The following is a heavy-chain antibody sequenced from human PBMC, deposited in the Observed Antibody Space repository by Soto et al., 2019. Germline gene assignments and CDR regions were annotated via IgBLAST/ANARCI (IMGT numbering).Heavy chain of an antibody. CDR3: AAGRYSYGPFFDY. D-gene: IGHD5-18*01. Sequence: GGSLRLSCAASGFTFSSYGMHWVRQAPDKGLEWVAVISYDGSNKYYADSVKGRFTISRDNSKNTLYLQMNSLRAEDTAVYYCAAGRYSYGPFFDYWGQGTLVTVSS. CDR2: ISYDGSNK. V-gene: IGHV3-30*03. CDR1: GFTFSSYG. J-gene: IGHJ4*02.